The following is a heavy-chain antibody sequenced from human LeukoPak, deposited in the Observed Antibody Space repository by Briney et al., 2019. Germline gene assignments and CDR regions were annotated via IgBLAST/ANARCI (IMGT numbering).Heavy chain of an antibody. CDR1: GYTLTELS. CDR2: FDPEDGET. V-gene: IGHV1-24*01. Sequence: VASVKVSCKVSGYTLTELSMHWVRQAPGKGLGWMGGFDPEDGETIYAQKFQGRVTMTEDTSTDTAYMELSSLRSEDTAVYYCATGLTGDPLYDYWGQGTLVTVSS. CDR3: ATGLTGDPLYDY. J-gene: IGHJ4*02. D-gene: IGHD1-20*01.